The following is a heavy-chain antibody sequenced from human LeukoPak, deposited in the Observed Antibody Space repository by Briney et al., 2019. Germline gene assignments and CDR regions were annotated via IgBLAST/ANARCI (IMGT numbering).Heavy chain of an antibody. CDR1: GYTFTSYY. CDR3: ARDFAVDYFDY. Sequence: ASVTVSCTASGYTFTSYYMHWVRQAPGQGLEWMGIINPSGGSTSYAQKFQGRVTMTRDTSTSTVHMELSSLRSEDTAVYYCARDFAVDYFDYWGQGTLVTVSS. CDR2: INPSGGST. D-gene: IGHD3-3*01. V-gene: IGHV1-46*01. J-gene: IGHJ4*02.